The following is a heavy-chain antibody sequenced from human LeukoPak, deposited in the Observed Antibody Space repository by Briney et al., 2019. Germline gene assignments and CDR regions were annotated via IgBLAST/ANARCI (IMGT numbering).Heavy chain of an antibody. CDR3: ARDQGYGLNYYYYYGMDV. V-gene: IGHV4-4*07. CDR2: IYTSGST. CDR1: GGSISSYY. Sequence: SETLSLTCTVSGGSISSYYWSWIRQPAGKGLEWIGRIYTSGSTNYNPSLKSRVTMSVDTSKNQFSLKLSSVTAADTAVYYCARDQGYGLNYYYYYGMDVWGQGTTVTASS. D-gene: IGHD5-12*01. J-gene: IGHJ6*02.